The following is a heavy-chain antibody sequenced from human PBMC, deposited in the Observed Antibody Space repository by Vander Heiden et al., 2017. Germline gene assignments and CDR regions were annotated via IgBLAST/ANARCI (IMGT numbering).Heavy chain of an antibody. J-gene: IGHJ4*02. CDR3: AKVTYSSNWRYHFDY. Sequence: EVQLVESGGGLVQPGRSLRLSCAASGFTFDDYAMHWVRQAPGKGLEWVSGISWNSDNIGYADSVKGRFTISRDNAKNSLYLQMNSLRAEDTALYYCAKVTYSSNWRYHFDYWGRGTLVTVSS. V-gene: IGHV3-9*01. CDR1: GFTFDDYA. CDR2: ISWNSDNI. D-gene: IGHD6-13*01.